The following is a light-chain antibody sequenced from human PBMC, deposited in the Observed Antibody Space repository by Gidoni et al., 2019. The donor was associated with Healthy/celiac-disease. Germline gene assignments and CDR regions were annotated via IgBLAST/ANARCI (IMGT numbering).Light chain of an antibody. CDR1: QSVSSSY. Sequence: EIVLTQSPGTLSLSPGERATLSCRASQSVSSSYLAWYQQKPGQAPRLLIYGASSRATGIPDRFSGNGSGTDFTLTISRLEPEDYAVYYCQQYGSSPLLTFGGXTKVEIK. V-gene: IGKV3-20*01. CDR3: QQYGSSPLLT. J-gene: IGKJ4*01. CDR2: GAS.